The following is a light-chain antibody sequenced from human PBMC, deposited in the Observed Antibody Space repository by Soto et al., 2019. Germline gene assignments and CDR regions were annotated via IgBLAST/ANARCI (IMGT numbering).Light chain of an antibody. J-gene: IGKJ1*01. CDR2: EAS. CDR1: QGIRHY. V-gene: IGKV1-27*01. CDR3: QNFDSAPQT. Sequence: DVEMIQSPFSLLTSVGDRVILICRASQGIRHYLAWYQQKPGKVPKLLIYEASNLQSGVPSRFRGGGSGTEFTLTISSLQPEDVATYYCQNFDSAPQTFGQGTKVDIK.